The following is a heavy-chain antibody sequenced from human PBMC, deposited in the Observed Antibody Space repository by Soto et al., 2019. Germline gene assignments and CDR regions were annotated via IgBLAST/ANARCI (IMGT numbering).Heavy chain of an antibody. D-gene: IGHD3-9*01. CDR2: IYPDNGNT. J-gene: IGHJ4*02. CDR1: GYTFTDYA. CDR3: ARASTVLRYFDWPKGTSDY. Sequence: QVPVVQSGAEVKKPGASVKVSCKASGYTFTDYAMHWVRQAPGQRLEWLGWIYPDNGNTKYSQKFQGRVTITRDTSASTAYMELSSLRSEDTAVYYCARASTVLRYFDWPKGTSDYWGQGTLVTVSS. V-gene: IGHV1-3*01.